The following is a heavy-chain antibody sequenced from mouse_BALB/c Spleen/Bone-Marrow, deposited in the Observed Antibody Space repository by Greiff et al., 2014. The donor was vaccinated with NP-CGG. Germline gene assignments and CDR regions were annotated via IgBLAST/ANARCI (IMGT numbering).Heavy chain of an antibody. CDR2: IYPGNGDT. CDR1: GYTFTSYN. Sequence: QVRLQQSGAELVKPGASVKMSCKASGYTFTSYNLHWVKQTPGQGLEWIGAIYPGNGDTSYNQNFKGRATLTTDKSSSTAYMQLSSLTSEDSAVYYCARGFYDGSYWYFDVWGAGTTVAVSS. V-gene: IGHV1-12*01. CDR3: ARGFYDGSYWYFDV. J-gene: IGHJ1*01. D-gene: IGHD2-3*01.